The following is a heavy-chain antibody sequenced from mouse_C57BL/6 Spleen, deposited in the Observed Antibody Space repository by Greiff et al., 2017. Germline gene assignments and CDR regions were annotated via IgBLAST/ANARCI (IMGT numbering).Heavy chain of an antibody. CDR3: ARGGRYFDY. J-gene: IGHJ2*01. CDR1: GYTFTSYW. V-gene: IGHV1-59*01. CDR2: IDPSDSYT. D-gene: IGHD3-3*01. Sequence: VQLQQSGAELVRPGTSVKLSCKASGYTFTSYWMHWVKQRPGQGLEWIGVIDPSDSYTNYNQKFKGKATLTVDTSSSTAYMQLSSLTSEDSAVYYCARGGRYFDYWGQGTTLTVSS.